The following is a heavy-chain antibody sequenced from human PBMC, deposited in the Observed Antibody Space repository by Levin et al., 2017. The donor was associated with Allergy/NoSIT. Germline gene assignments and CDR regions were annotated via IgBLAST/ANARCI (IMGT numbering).Heavy chain of an antibody. CDR2: IIPILGIA. Sequence: PLASVKVSCKASGGTFSSYTISWVRQAPGQGLEWMGRIIPILGIANYAQKFQGRVTITADKSTSTAYMELSSLRSEDTAVYYCARMGGYSYGTPRYYYGMDVWGQGTTVTVSS. J-gene: IGHJ6*02. CDR3: ARMGGYSYGTPRYYYGMDV. D-gene: IGHD5-18*01. CDR1: GGTFSSYT. V-gene: IGHV1-69*02.